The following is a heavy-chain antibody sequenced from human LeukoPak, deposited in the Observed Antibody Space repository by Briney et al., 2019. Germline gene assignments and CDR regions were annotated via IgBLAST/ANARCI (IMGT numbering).Heavy chain of an antibody. V-gene: IGHV4-59*01. CDR1: GGSINPYY. CDR2: VYYNGNT. Sequence: PSETLSLTCTVSGGSINPYYWTWIRQPPGKGLEWIGYVYYNGNTNYNPSLKSRITISVDTSKNQFSLRLKSVTAADTAVYYCARGPLSSRTTWTWFDPWGQGTLVTVSS. D-gene: IGHD3/OR15-3a*01. J-gene: IGHJ5*02. CDR3: ARGPLSSRTTWTWFDP.